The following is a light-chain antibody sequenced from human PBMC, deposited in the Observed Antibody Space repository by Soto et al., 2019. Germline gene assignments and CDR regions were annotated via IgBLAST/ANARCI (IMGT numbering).Light chain of an antibody. CDR2: GAS. V-gene: IGKV3-20*01. J-gene: IGKJ2*01. CDR1: QSVSSSY. Sequence: EIGLTQSPGTLSLSPGERATLSCRASQSVSSSYLAWYQQKPGQAPRLLIYGASSRATSIPDRFSGSGSGTDFTLTISRLEPEDFAVYYCQQYASSPYTFGQGTKLEIK. CDR3: QQYASSPYT.